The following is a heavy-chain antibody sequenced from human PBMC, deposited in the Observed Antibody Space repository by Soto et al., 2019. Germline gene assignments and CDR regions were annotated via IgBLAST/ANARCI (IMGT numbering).Heavy chain of an antibody. Sequence: QVQLQESGPGLVKPSETLSLTCAVSGYSITSSSFWGWIRQPPGKGLEWIGSIYLGGPTYYAPSLKSRVTISVDPSRNEFSLRLTSVTAADTAVYYCARPRPNFGAVDSWGQGTLVTVST. CDR1: GYSITSSSF. V-gene: IGHV4-38-2*01. CDR3: ARPRPNFGAVDS. J-gene: IGHJ4*02. D-gene: IGHD3-10*01. CDR2: IYLGGPT.